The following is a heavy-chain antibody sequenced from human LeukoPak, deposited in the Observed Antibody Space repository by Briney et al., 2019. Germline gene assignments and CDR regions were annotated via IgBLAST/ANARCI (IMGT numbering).Heavy chain of an antibody. CDR1: GGTFSSYA. V-gene: IGHV1-69*13. Sequence: ASVKVSCKASGGTFSSYAISWVRQAPGQGLEWMGGIIPIFGTANYAQKFQGRVTITADESTSTAYMELSSLRSEDTAVYYCARDNTMIVGNHAFDIWGQGTMVTVSS. D-gene: IGHD3-22*01. CDR3: ARDNTMIVGNHAFDI. J-gene: IGHJ3*02. CDR2: IIPIFGTA.